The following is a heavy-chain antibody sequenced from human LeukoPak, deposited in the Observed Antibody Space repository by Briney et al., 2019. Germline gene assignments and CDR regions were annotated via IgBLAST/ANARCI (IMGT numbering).Heavy chain of an antibody. V-gene: IGHV1-2*02. Sequence: ASVTVSCMPSGYTFILYYMHWVRQAPGQGLEWMGWSNPNSGGTNYAQKFQRRVTMTRDTSINTAYMELSSLTSDDTAVYYCAKGKGSGSYFPLDYWGQGTPVTVSS. J-gene: IGHJ4*02. CDR2: SNPNSGGT. CDR1: GYTFILYY. CDR3: AKGKGSGSYFPLDY. D-gene: IGHD1-26*01.